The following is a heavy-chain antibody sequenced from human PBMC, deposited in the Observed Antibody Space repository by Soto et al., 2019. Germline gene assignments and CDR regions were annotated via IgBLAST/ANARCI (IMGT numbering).Heavy chain of an antibody. CDR2: IKQDGSEK. V-gene: IGHV3-7*01. CDR1: GFTFSSYW. D-gene: IGHD2-2*01. Sequence: GGSLRLSCAASGFTFSSYWMSWVRQAPGKGLEWVANIKQDGSEKYYVDSVKGRFTISRDNAKNSLYLQMNSLRAEDTAVYYCARDRYLLKPAAIGGDYYYYMDVWGKGTTVTVSS. J-gene: IGHJ6*03. CDR3: ARDRYLLKPAAIGGDYYYYMDV.